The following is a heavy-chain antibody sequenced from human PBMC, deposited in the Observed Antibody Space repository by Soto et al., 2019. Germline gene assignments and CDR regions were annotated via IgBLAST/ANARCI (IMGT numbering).Heavy chain of an antibody. CDR3: ARGVVVVAATTRDANAFDI. CDR2: IYYSGST. D-gene: IGHD2-15*01. J-gene: IGHJ3*02. CDR1: GGSISSGGYY. V-gene: IGHV4-31*03. Sequence: SGTLSLTCTVSGGSISSGGYYWSWIRQHPGKGLEWIGYIYYSGSTYYNPSLKSRVTISVDTSKNQFSLKLSSVTAADTAVYYCARGVVVVAATTRDANAFDIWGQGTMVTVSS.